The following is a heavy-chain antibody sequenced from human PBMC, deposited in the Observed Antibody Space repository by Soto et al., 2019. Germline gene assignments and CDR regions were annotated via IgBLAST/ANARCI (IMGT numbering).Heavy chain of an antibody. V-gene: IGHV2-5*02. J-gene: IGHJ4*02. D-gene: IGHD5-12*01. CDR3: APRRGYSGYDPFDY. CDR1: GFSLSTSGVG. CDR2: IYWDDDK. Sequence: QITLKESGPPLVKPTQTLTLTCTFSGFSLSTSGVGVGWIRQPPGKALEWLALIYWDDDKRYSPSLKSRLTITKDTSKNQVVLTMTNMDPVDTATYYCAPRRGYSGYDPFDYWGQGTLVTVSS.